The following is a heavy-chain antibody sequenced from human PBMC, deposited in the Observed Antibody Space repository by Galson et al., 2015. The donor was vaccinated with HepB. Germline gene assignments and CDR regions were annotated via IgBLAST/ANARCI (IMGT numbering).Heavy chain of an antibody. CDR3: ARGLSSGSYANLDY. D-gene: IGHD1-26*01. CDR2: ISGSGGST. V-gene: IGHV3-23*01. J-gene: IGHJ4*02. CDR1: GFTFSSCA. Sequence: SLRLSCAASGFTFSSCAMSWVRQAPGKELEWVSAISGSGGSTYYADSVKGRFTISRDNSKNTLYLQMNSLRAEDTAVYYCARGLSSGSYANLDYWGQGTLVAVSS.